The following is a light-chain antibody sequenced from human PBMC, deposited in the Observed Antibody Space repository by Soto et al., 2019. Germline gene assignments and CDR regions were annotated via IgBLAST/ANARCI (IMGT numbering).Light chain of an antibody. J-gene: IGKJ5*01. CDR2: GAS. V-gene: IGKV3-15*01. CDR3: QQFNNWPFS. Sequence: EIVLSQSPASLSVNPGERATLSCRASQSVSSKLAWYQQKPGQAPRLLIYGASTRATGIPARFSGSGSGTEFTLTISSLQSEDFAVYYCQQFNNWPFSFGQGTLLEIK. CDR1: QSVSSK.